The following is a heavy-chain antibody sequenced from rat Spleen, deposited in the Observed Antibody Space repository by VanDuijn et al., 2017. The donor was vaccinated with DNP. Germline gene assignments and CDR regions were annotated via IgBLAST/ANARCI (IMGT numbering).Heavy chain of an antibody. Sequence: QVQLKESGPGLVQPSQTLSLTCTVSGFSLTNYAVGWVRQPPGKGLEWIAAVSSGGSSYFNSALKSRLSISRDTSKSQVFLKMNSLQTEDTAMYFCARYYGYNYYAMDAWGQGTSVTVSS. CDR3: ARYYGYNYYAMDA. V-gene: IGHV2S12*01. CDR1: GFSLTNYA. J-gene: IGHJ4*01. CDR2: VSSGGSS. D-gene: IGHD1-9*01.